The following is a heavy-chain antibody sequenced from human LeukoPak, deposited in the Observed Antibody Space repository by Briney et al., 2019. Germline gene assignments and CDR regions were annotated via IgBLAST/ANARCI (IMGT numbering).Heavy chain of an antibody. D-gene: IGHD2-15*01. J-gene: IGHJ4*02. Sequence: LGGSLRLSCAASGFALSDVWMTWVRQAPGKGLEWVGRVRSKSSGKTTEYAAPVKGRFSISKDDSKNTLFLEMNSLKTEDTAIYYCTSIPPGYCRSGTCGSHDYWGQGTLVTVSS. CDR3: TSIPPGYCRSGTCGSHDY. CDR2: VRSKSSGKTT. V-gene: IGHV3-15*01. CDR1: GFALSDVW.